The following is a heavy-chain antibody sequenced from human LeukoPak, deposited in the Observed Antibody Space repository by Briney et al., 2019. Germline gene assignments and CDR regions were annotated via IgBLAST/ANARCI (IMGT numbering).Heavy chain of an antibody. Sequence: GGSLRLPCAASGFTFSSYSMNWVRQAPGKGLEWVSYISSSSSTIYYADSVKGRFTISRDNAKNSLYLQMNSLRAEDTAVYYCARDGVAYDFWSGYLTSAYYYNYYMDVWGKGTTVTVSS. CDR1: GFTFSSYS. J-gene: IGHJ6*03. V-gene: IGHV3-48*04. D-gene: IGHD3-3*01. CDR3: ARDGVAYDFWSGYLTSAYYYNYYMDV. CDR2: ISSSSSTI.